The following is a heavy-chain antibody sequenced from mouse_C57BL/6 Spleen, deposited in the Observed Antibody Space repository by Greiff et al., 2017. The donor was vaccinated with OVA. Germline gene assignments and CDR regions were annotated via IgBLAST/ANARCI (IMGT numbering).Heavy chain of an antibody. CDR3: ARDRITTVVATRDYYAMDY. V-gene: IGHV3-6*01. J-gene: IGHJ4*01. Sequence: ESGPGLVKPSQSLSLTCSVTGYSITSGYYWNWIRQFPGNKLEWMGYISYDGSNNYNPSLKNRISITRDTSKNQFFLKLNSVTTEDTATYYCARDRITTVVATRDYYAMDYWGQGTSVTVSS. D-gene: IGHD1-1*01. CDR1: GYSITSGYY. CDR2: ISYDGSN.